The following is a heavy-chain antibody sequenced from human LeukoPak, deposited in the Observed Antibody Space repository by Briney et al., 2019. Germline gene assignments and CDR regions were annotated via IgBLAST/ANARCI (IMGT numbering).Heavy chain of an antibody. V-gene: IGHV3-30*02. J-gene: IGHJ4*02. Sequence: GGSLRLSCAASGFIFSSYDIHWVRQAPGKGLEWVAFIQSDGNNKYYADSVKGRFTIFRDNSKNTLYLQMNSLRAEDTAVYYCAKNVSRVYWGQGTLVTVSS. D-gene: IGHD3-10*02. CDR1: GFIFSSYD. CDR2: IQSDGNNK. CDR3: AKNVSRVY.